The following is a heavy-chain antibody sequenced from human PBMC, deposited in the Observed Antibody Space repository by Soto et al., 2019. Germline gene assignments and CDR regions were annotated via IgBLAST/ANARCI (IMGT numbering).Heavy chain of an antibody. CDR1: GSTFSSYA. CDR3: AQEPGLSAMATMGTKDY. D-gene: IGHD5-12*01. J-gene: IGHJ4*02. V-gene: IGHV3-23*01. Sequence: PGWSLRLSIAPSGSTFSSYAMSWVRQAAGKGLEWVEAVSGSGGSTYAAHSVKGRFAISRDNSKNTLYLHMNSLTAEDTALYYCAQEPGLSAMATMGTKDYSRQGTLVTVSS. CDR2: VSGSGGST.